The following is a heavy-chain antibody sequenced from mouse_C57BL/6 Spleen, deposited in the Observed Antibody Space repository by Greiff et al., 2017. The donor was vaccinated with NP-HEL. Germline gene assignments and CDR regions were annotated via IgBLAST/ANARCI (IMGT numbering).Heavy chain of an antibody. CDR2: IDPSDSYT. Sequence: QVQLKQPGAELVMPGASVKLSCKASGYTFTSYWMHWVKQRPGQGLEWIGEIDPSDSYTNYNQKFKGKSTLTVDKSSSTAYMQLSSLTSEDSAVYYCARHYSNSAWFAYWGQGTLVTVSA. J-gene: IGHJ3*01. D-gene: IGHD2-5*01. V-gene: IGHV1-69*01. CDR1: GYTFTSYW. CDR3: ARHYSNSAWFAY.